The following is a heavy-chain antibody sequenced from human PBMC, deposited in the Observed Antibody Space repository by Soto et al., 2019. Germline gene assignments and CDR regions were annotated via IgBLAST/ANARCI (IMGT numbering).Heavy chain of an antibody. D-gene: IGHD3-3*01. CDR1: GFIFSNYA. Sequence: EVHLLESGGDLVQPGGSLRLSCAASGFIFSNYAMSWVRQSPGKGLEWVSAISGSGDGTYYADSVKGRFTISRDNSKNTMYLQMSSIRADDTAVYYCAKAHEITVFGILISSPYDCWGPGTLVTVSS. J-gene: IGHJ4*02. CDR3: AKAHEITVFGILISSPYDC. V-gene: IGHV3-23*01. CDR2: ISGSGDGT.